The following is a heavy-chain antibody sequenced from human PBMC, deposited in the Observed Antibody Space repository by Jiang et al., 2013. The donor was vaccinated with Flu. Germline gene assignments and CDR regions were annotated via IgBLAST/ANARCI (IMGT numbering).Heavy chain of an antibody. CDR2: IYWDDDK. D-gene: IGHD3-3*01. Sequence: KPTQTLTLTCTFSGFSLSTSGVGVGWIRQPPGKALEWLALIYWDDDKRYSPSLKSRLTITKDTSKNQVVLTMTNMDPVDTATYYCAHGKGDDFWSGYSTDYFDYWGQGTLVTVS. CDR3: AHGKGDDFWSGYSTDYFDY. CDR1: GFSLSTSGVG. J-gene: IGHJ4*02. V-gene: IGHV2-5*02.